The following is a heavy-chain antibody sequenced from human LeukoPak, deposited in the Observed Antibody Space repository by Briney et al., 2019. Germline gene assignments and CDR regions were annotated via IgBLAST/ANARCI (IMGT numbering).Heavy chain of an antibody. D-gene: IGHD5-24*01. V-gene: IGHV3-30*03. J-gene: IGHJ4*02. CDR1: GFTFSSYG. Sequence: GGSLRLSCAASGFTFSSYGMHWVRQAPGKGLEWVAVISYDGSNKYYADSVKGRFTISRDNSKNTLYLQMNSLRAEDTAVYYCASCKDGYNYFGYWGQGTLVTVSS. CDR3: ASCKDGYNYFGY. CDR2: ISYDGSNK.